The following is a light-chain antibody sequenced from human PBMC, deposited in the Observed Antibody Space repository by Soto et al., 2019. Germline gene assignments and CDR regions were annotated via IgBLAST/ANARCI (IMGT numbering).Light chain of an antibody. V-gene: IGKV3-20*01. Sequence: EIVLTQSPGTLSLSPGERATLSCRASQSVSSSHLAWYQQKPGQAPRLLIYGASSRATGIPDRFSGSGSGTDFTHTISRLEPEDFAVYYCQQYGXTFGQGTKVDI. CDR2: GAS. J-gene: IGKJ1*01. CDR3: QQYGXT. CDR1: QSVSSSH.